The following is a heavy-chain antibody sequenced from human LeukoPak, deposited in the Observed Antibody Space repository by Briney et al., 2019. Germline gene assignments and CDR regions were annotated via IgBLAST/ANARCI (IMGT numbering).Heavy chain of an antibody. CDR3: ARSSSSSSPRGYYFDY. D-gene: IGHD6-6*01. CDR1: GGSISSGGYS. J-gene: IGHJ4*02. V-gene: IGHV4-30-2*01. Sequence: SQTLSLTCAVSGGSISSGGYSWSWIRQPPGKGLEWIGYIYHSGSTYYNPSLKSRVTISVDRSKNQFSLKLSSVTAADTAVYYCARSSSSSSPRGYYFDYWGQGTLVTVSS. CDR2: IYHSGST.